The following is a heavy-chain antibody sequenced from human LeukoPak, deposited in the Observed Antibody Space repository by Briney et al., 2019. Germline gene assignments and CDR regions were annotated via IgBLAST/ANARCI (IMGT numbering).Heavy chain of an antibody. CDR3: ARDPGWGALDY. Sequence: GGPLRLSCAASGFSFSTTWMTWVRQTPGKGLELVANINIDGSQRYHADSVEGRFTISRDNVKNTLYLQMSSLRVEDTAVYYCARDPGWGALDYWGQGALVIVSS. CDR2: INIDGSQR. CDR1: GFSFSTTW. J-gene: IGHJ4*02. V-gene: IGHV3-7*03. D-gene: IGHD3-16*01.